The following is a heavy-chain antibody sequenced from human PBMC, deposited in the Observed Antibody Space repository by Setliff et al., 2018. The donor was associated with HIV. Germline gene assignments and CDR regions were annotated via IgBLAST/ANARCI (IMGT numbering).Heavy chain of an antibody. D-gene: IGHD5-12*01. CDR1: GFTFSSYA. J-gene: IGHJ4*02. CDR3: SRATKVVATRTPDPMHDF. CDR2: ISPSGGST. V-gene: IGHV3-23*01. Sequence: GGSLRLSCAASGFTFSSYAISWVRQAPGKGLEWVAAISPSGGSTYYADSVRGRFTILRDDYESNAYLQMSSLRTEDTAVYYCSRATKVVATRTPDPMHDFWGQGTLVTVSS.